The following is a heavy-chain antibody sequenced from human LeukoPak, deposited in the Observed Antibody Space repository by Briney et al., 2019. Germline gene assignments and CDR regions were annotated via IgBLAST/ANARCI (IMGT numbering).Heavy chain of an antibody. Sequence: TSETLSLTCAVYGGSFSGYSWSWIRQPPGKGLEWIGYIYYSGGTYYNPSLKSRVTISVDTSKNQFSLKLSSMTAADTAVYYCARGFTWGQLTVGGFDYWGQGTLVTVSS. J-gene: IGHJ4*02. CDR1: GGSFSGYS. D-gene: IGHD6-13*01. V-gene: IGHV4-59*12. CDR3: ARGFTWGQLTVGGFDY. CDR2: IYYSGGT.